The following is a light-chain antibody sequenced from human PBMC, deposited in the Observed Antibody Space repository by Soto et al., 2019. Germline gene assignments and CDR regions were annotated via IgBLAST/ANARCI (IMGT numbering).Light chain of an antibody. CDR3: HQYNYWPLA. Sequence: EIVMTQSPATLSVSPGERATLSCRASQSVRSNLAWYQQNRGQAPRLLIYGASNRATGIPARFSGSGSGTEFTLTISSLQSEDFAIDSCHQYNYWPLAFGGGTNVEI. J-gene: IGKJ4*01. V-gene: IGKV3-15*01. CDR1: QSVRSN. CDR2: GAS.